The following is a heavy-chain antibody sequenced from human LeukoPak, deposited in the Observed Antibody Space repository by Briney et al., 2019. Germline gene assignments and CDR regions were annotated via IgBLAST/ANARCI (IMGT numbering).Heavy chain of an antibody. D-gene: IGHD3-16*01. V-gene: IGHV1-18*01. CDR3: ARVGVDYYYYYYGMDV. Sequence: ASVKVSCKASGYTFTSYGISWVRQAPGQGLEWMGWTSAYNGNTNYAQKLQGRVTMTTDTSTSTAYMELRSLRSDDTAVYYCARVGVDYYYYYYGMDVWGQGTTVTVSS. J-gene: IGHJ6*02. CDR2: TSAYNGNT. CDR1: GYTFTSYG.